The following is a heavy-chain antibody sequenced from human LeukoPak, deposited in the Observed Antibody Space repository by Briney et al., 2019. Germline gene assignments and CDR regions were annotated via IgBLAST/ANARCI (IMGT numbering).Heavy chain of an antibody. CDR1: GYTFTDYY. D-gene: IGHD5-12*01. Sequence: ASVKVSCKASGYTFTDYYILWVRQAPGQGLEWMGWINPNSGGTNYRQKFKGRVTMNRDTSISTAYMELSSLTSDDTAVYYCARDLPKTGYVGALDIWGQGTMVTVSS. V-gene: IGHV1-2*02. CDR3: ARDLPKTGYVGALDI. J-gene: IGHJ3*02. CDR2: INPNSGGT.